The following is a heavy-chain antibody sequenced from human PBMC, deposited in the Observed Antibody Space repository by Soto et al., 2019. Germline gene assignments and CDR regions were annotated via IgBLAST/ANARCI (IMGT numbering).Heavy chain of an antibody. CDR1: GFTFTRYS. V-gene: IGHV3-21*06. CDR2: ISSTTNYI. Sequence: LGGSLRLSCAASGFTFTRYSMNWVRQAPGKGLEWVSSISSTTNYIYYGDSMKGRFTISRDNAKNSLYLEMNSLRAEDTAVYYCARESEDLTSNFDYWGQGTLVTVSS. CDR3: ARESEDLTSNFDY. J-gene: IGHJ4*02.